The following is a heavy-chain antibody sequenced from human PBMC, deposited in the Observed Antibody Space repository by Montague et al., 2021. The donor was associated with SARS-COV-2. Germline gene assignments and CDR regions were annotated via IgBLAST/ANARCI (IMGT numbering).Heavy chain of an antibody. V-gene: IGHV4-59*11. Sequence: SETLSLTCSVSGGSISGHYWSWIRQPPGKGLEWTGNFDHSGDTKYNPSLKSRATISVDTSKNQFALRLHSVTAADTAVYYCAREFRIELWQTNWYFGLWGRGTLVTVSS. CDR2: FDHSGDT. CDR1: GGSISGHY. J-gene: IGHJ2*01. D-gene: IGHD3-16*01. CDR3: AREFRIELWQTNWYFGL.